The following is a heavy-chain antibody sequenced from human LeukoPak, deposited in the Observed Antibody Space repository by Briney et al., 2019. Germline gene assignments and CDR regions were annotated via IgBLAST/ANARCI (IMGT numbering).Heavy chain of an antibody. Sequence: SETLSLTCTVSGGSISSGGYYWSWIRQHPGKGLEWIGYIYYSGSTYYNPSLKSRDTISVDTSKNQFSLKLSSVTAADTAVYYCARGGYSYGYDYWGQGTLVTVSS. CDR2: IYYSGST. CDR3: ARGGYSYGYDY. D-gene: IGHD5-18*01. CDR1: GGSISSGGYY. J-gene: IGHJ4*02. V-gene: IGHV4-31*03.